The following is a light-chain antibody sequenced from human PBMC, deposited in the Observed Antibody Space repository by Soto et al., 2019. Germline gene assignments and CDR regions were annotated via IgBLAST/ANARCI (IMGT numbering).Light chain of an antibody. J-gene: IGKJ1*01. CDR1: QSVSSSS. V-gene: IGKV3-20*01. Sequence: EIVLTQSPDTLSVSPGERAILSCRASQSVSSSSLAWYQQKPGQAPRLLIYGASNRATGIPDRFSGSGSGTDFTLTISRLEPEDFAVYYCQQYGSSPLCTFGQGTKVEIK. CDR2: GAS. CDR3: QQYGSSPLCT.